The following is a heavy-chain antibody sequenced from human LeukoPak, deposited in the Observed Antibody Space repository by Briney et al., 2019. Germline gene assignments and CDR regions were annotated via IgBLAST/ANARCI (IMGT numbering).Heavy chain of an antibody. D-gene: IGHD3-22*01. CDR1: GFTFSSYG. CDR3: ARHWGRGYYYFDY. Sequence: PGGSLRLSCAASGFTFSSYGMHWVRQAPGKGLEWVAVISRDGSNKYYADSVKGRLTISRDNSKNTLYLQMNSLRAEDTAVYYCARHWGRGYYYFDYWGQGTLVTVSS. V-gene: IGHV3-30*03. CDR2: ISRDGSNK. J-gene: IGHJ4*02.